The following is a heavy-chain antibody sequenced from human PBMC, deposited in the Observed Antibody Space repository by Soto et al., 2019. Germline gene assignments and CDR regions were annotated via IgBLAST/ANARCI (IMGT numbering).Heavy chain of an antibody. Sequence: AVKVSCKASGGTFSSYAISWVRQAPGQVLEWMGGIIPIFGTANYAQKFQGRVTITADKSTSTAYMELSSLRSEETAVYYCARAKLDSDYDILTGSQKAFTFDIWGQGTMVTVSS. CDR3: ARAKLDSDYDILTGSQKAFTFDI. CDR2: IIPIFGTA. V-gene: IGHV1-69*06. D-gene: IGHD3-9*01. CDR1: GGTFSSYA. J-gene: IGHJ3*02.